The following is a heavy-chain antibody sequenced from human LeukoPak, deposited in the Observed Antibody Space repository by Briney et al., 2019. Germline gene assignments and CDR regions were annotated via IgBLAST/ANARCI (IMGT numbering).Heavy chain of an antibody. CDR2: MNPNSGNT. CDR1: GYTFTSYD. CDR3: ARIAAAPANWFDP. J-gene: IGHJ5*02. Sequence: ASVKVSCKASGYTFTSYDINWVRQATGQGLEWMGWMNPNSGNTGYAQKFQGRVTMTRNTSISTAYMELSSLRSEDTAVYYCARIAAAPANWFDPWGQGTLVTVSP. D-gene: IGHD6-13*01. V-gene: IGHV1-8*01.